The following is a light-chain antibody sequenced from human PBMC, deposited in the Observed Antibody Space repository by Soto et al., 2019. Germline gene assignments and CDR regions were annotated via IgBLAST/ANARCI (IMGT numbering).Light chain of an antibody. CDR3: HQYGGSPRT. CDR2: AAS. V-gene: IGKV3-20*01. J-gene: IGKJ2*01. Sequence: EIVLTQSPGTLSLSPGERATLFCRASQSVRNSLPWYHERPGQSPRLLIYAASSRATGVPDRFSGGGSATDFTLTVSRLEPEDFAVYYCHQYGGSPRTFGQGTKLEIK. CDR1: QSVRNS.